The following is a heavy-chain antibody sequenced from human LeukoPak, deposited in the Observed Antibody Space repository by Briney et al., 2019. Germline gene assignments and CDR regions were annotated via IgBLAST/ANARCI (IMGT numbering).Heavy chain of an antibody. V-gene: IGHV4-30-2*01. CDR2: IYHSGST. J-gene: IGHJ5*02. Sequence: SQTLSLTCAVSGGSISSGGYSWSWIRQPPGKGLEWIGNIYHSGSTYYNPSLKSRVTTSVDRSKNQFSLKLSSVTAADTAVYYCARVLTPEETGPYPANWFDPWGQGTLVTVSS. CDR3: ARVLTPEETGPYPANWFDP. D-gene: IGHD1-14*01. CDR1: GGSISSGGYS.